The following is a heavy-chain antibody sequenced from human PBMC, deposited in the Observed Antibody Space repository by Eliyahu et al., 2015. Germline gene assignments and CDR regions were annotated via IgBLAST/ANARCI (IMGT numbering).Heavy chain of an antibody. CDR2: LGGSGGGT. D-gene: IGHD2-21*02. J-gene: IGHJ3*02. CDR1: GXXFSTYA. V-gene: IGHV3-23*01. Sequence: EVQLLESGGGLVQPGGSXRLSCAASGXXFSTYAXSWVRQAPGKGLEWVSALGGSGGGTSYADAVRGRFTISRDNSKNTLYLQMNSLRAEDTALYYCAKCGGGDCYRNAFDIWGQGTMVTVSS. CDR3: AKCGGGDCYRNAFDI.